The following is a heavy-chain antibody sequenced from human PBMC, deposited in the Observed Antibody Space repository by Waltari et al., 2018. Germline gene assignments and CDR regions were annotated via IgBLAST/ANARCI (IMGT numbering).Heavy chain of an antibody. Sequence: EVQLMESGGGLVQPGGSLRLSCAASGFTFSSHWMTWVRQAPGKGLEWVANIKEDGSEKYYVDSVKGRFTISRDNAKNSLYLQMNSLRVEDAAMYYCARLIGGTLTEYYQWGQGTLVTVPS. CDR1: GFTFSSHW. D-gene: IGHD1-26*01. CDR2: IKEDGSEK. CDR3: ARLIGGTLTEYYQ. J-gene: IGHJ1*01. V-gene: IGHV3-7*01.